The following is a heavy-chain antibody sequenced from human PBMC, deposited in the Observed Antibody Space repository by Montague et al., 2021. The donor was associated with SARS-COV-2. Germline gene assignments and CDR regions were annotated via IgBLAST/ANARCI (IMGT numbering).Heavy chain of an antibody. V-gene: IGHV4-59*01. Sequence: SETLSLTCTVYGGSISSYYCAWFRQPPGKGLAWIANMYYSGSTNHNSSHKSRVTISVDTSTNQFSLKLTPVTAADTAVYYCARGFDYWGQGTLVTVSS. CDR1: GGSISSYY. J-gene: IGHJ4*02. CDR3: ARGFDY. CDR2: MYYSGST.